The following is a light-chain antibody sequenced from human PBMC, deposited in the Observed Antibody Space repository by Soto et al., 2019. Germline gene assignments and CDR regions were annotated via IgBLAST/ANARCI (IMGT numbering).Light chain of an antibody. J-gene: IGKJ4*01. V-gene: IGKV3-20*01. CDR2: DAS. Sequence: EIVLTQSPGTLSLSPGERATLSCRASQSVTNSYLAWYQQKPGQAPSLFIYDASRRATGIPDRFSGSGSGTDFTLTISRLQPEDFAVYYCQQYGRSLTFGGGTKVEIK. CDR3: QQYGRSLT. CDR1: QSVTNSY.